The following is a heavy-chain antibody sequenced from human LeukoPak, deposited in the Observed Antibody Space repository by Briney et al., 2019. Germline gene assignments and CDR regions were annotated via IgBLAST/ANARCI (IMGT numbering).Heavy chain of an antibody. V-gene: IGHV3-30-3*01. D-gene: IGHD3-3*01. Sequence: GGSLRLSCAASGFTLSNAWMSWVRQAPGKGLEWVTIISYDGSNKYYADSVKGRFTISRDNSKNTLYLQMNSLRAEDTAVYYCARGGQGYDLNWFDPWGQGTLVTVSS. CDR1: GFTLSNAW. CDR2: ISYDGSNK. CDR3: ARGGQGYDLNWFDP. J-gene: IGHJ5*02.